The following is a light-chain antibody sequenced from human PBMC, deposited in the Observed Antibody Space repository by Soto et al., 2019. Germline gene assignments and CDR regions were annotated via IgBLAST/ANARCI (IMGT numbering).Light chain of an antibody. Sequence: ELVLTQSPATLSLSPGERATLSCRASQSVSGYSAWYQQKPGQAPRLLIYDTSNRATGIPARFSGSGSGTVFTLTISGLEPEDFAVYYCQQRSNWQYTFGLGTRLEIK. CDR2: DTS. V-gene: IGKV3-11*01. J-gene: IGKJ2*01. CDR3: QQRSNWQYT. CDR1: QSVSGY.